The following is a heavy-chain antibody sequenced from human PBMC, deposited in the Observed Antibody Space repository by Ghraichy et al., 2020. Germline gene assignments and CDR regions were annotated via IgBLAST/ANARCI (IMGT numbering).Heavy chain of an antibody. CDR2: INPSGGST. Sequence: ASVKVSCKASGYTFTSYYMHWVRQAPGQGLEWKGIINPSGGSTSYAQKFQGRVTMTRDTSTSTVYMELSSLRSEDTAVYYCARAPGGGIEFDPWGQGTLVTVSS. V-gene: IGHV1-46*01. CDR1: GYTFTSYY. D-gene: IGHD3-16*02. J-gene: IGHJ5*02. CDR3: ARAPGGGIEFDP.